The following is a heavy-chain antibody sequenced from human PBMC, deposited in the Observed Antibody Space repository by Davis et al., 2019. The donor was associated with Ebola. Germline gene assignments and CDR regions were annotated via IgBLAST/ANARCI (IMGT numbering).Heavy chain of an antibody. J-gene: IGHJ5*02. D-gene: IGHD2-21*02. V-gene: IGHV4-34*01. CDR1: GGSFSGYY. CDR3: ARTALTSISDAGLGYNFFAP. CDR2: VSHSGYS. Sequence: SETLSLTCTIYGGSFSGYYWSWIRQPPGKGLEWLGEVSHSGYSNYNPSLKSRVTMSVDMSKNQFSLTLTSVSAADTAVYYCARTALTSISDAGLGYNFFAPWGQGTLVTVS.